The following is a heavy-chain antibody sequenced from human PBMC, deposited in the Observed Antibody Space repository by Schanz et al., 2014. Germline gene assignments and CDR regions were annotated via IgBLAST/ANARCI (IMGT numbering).Heavy chain of an antibody. V-gene: IGHV4-4*07. J-gene: IGHJ4*02. CDR1: GGSMTTYY. CDR3: ARGGPLGFGELLDY. D-gene: IGHD3-10*01. CDR2: IYPSGST. Sequence: QVQLQESGPGLMKPSETLSLTCIVSGGSMTTYYWSWIRQPAGKGLEWIGRIYPSGSTKYNPSLKSGVTMSVETSKSQFPLRLNSVTAADTAVYYCARGGPLGFGELLDYWGQGTLVTVSS.